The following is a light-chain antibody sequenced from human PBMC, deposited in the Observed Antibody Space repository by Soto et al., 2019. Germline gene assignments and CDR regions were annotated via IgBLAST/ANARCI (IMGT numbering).Light chain of an antibody. Sequence: QSALTQPPSASRSPGQSVTISCTGTSSDVDAYKYVSWYQQHPGKAPKLMIYEVSKRPSGVPDRFSGSKSGNTASLTVSGLQAEDEADYYCSSYAGRSVVFGGGTKLTVL. CDR1: SSDVDAYKY. J-gene: IGLJ2*01. CDR2: EVS. V-gene: IGLV2-8*01. CDR3: SSYAGRSVV.